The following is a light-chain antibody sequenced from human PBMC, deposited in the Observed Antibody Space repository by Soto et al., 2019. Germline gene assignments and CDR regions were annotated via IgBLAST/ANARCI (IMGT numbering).Light chain of an antibody. V-gene: IGKV3-20*01. J-gene: IGKJ5*01. CDR3: QQYGSSSIT. CDR2: DAS. CDR1: QSVSSSY. Sequence: SPGTLSLSPGERATLACRASQSVSSSYLAWYQQKPGQAPRLLIYDASSRATGIPDRFSGSGSGTDFTLTISRLEPEDFAMYYCQQYGSSSITFGQGTRLEIK.